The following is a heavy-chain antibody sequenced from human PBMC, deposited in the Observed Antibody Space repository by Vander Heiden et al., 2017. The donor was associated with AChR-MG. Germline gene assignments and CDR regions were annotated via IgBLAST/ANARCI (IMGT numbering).Heavy chain of an antibody. CDR3: AKDVHGRAVAGEVMDV. J-gene: IGHJ6*02. D-gene: IGHD6-19*01. V-gene: IGHV3-30*18. Sequence: QVQLVESGGGVAQPGRSLRLSCAASGFTFSRYGMHWVRQAPGKGLEWVAVISYDGSNKYYADSVKGRFTISRDNSKNTLYLQMNSLRAEDTAVYYCAKDVHGRAVAGEVMDVWGQGTTVTVSS. CDR1: GFTFSRYG. CDR2: ISYDGSNK.